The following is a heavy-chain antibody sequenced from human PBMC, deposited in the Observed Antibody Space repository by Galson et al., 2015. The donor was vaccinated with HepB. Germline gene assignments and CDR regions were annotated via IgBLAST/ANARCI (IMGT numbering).Heavy chain of an antibody. CDR3: ARDQGRGSSWYNPYYFDY. Sequence: SVKVSCKASGGTFSSYAISWVRQAPGQGLEWMGGIIPIFGTANYAQKFQGRVTITADESTSTAHMELSSLRSEDTAVYYCARDQGRGSSWYNPYYFDYWGQGTLVTVSS. V-gene: IGHV1-69*13. CDR2: IIPIFGTA. J-gene: IGHJ4*02. D-gene: IGHD6-13*01. CDR1: GGTFSSYA.